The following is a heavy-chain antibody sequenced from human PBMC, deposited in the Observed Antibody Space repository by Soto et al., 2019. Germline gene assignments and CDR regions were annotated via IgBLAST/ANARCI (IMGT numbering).Heavy chain of an antibody. Sequence: EVQLLESGGGLVQPGGSLRLSCAASGFTFSSYAMRWVRQAPGKGLEWVSAISGSGGSTYYADSMKGRFTISRDNSKNTLYMQMNRLRAEDTAVYYCARRGSGSYYDYWGQGTLVTVSS. D-gene: IGHD1-26*01. CDR1: GFTFSSYA. CDR2: ISGSGGST. V-gene: IGHV3-23*01. CDR3: ARRGSGSYYDY. J-gene: IGHJ4*02.